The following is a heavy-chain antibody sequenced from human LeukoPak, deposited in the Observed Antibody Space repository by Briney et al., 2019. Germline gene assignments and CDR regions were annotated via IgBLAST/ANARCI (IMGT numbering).Heavy chain of an antibody. CDR3: VRDGVGAPPFDY. CDR2: ISYDGSDA. D-gene: IGHD1-26*01. CDR1: GFTFSHSA. Sequence: GGSLRLSCAASGFTFSHSAMHWVRQAPGKGLEWVAVISYDGSDAYYADSVKGRFTISRDNAKNTLFLQMNSLRAEDTAVYYCVRDGVGAPPFDYWGPGALVTVSS. V-gene: IGHV3-30*04. J-gene: IGHJ4*02.